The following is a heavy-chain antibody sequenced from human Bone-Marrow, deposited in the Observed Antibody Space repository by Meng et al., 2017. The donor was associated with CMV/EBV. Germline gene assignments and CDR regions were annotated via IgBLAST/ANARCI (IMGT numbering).Heavy chain of an antibody. V-gene: IGHV3-23*01. D-gene: IGHD2-2*01. J-gene: IGHJ4*02. CDR3: AKGYCSSTSCLGASDY. CDR1: GFTFSSSA. CDR2: ISGSGGST. Sequence: GFTFSSSAMSCVRQAPGKGLEWVSAISGSGGSTYYADSVKGRFTISRDNSKNTLYLQMNSLRAEDTAVYYCAKGYCSSTSCLGASDYWGQGTLVTVSS.